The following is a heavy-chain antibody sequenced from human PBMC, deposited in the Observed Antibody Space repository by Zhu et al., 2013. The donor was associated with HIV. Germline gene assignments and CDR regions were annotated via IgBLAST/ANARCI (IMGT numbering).Heavy chain of an antibody. CDR2: IIPIFGTA. Sequence: QVQLVQSGAEVKKPGSSVKVSCKASGGTFSSYAISWVRQAPGQGLEWMGGIIPIFGTANYAQKFQGRVTITADESTSTAYMELSSLRSEDTAVYYCARDHGYSSPGRVLLYYGMDVWGQGTTVTVSS. D-gene: IGHD6-13*01. CDR1: GGTFSSYA. J-gene: IGHJ6*02. V-gene: IGHV1-69*01. CDR3: ARDHGYSSPGRVLLYYGMDV.